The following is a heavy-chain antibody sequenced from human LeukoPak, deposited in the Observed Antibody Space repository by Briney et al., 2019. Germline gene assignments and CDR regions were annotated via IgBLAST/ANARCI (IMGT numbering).Heavy chain of an antibody. CDR2: VKQDGSDK. V-gene: IGHV3-7*01. CDR3: ARYGSIAAAGKFDY. Sequence: TGGSLRLSCAASGFTFSAYWMSWLRQAPGKGLEWVANVKQDGSDKYYVDSLKGRFTISRDNARNSLFLQMNSLRAEDTAVYYCARYGSIAAAGKFDYWGQGTLVTVSS. D-gene: IGHD6-13*01. CDR1: GFTFSAYW. J-gene: IGHJ4*02.